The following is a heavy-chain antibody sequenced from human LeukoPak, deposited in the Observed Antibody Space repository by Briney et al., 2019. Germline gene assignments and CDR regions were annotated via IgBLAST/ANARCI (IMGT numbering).Heavy chain of an antibody. D-gene: IGHD1-26*01. Sequence: SETLSLTCTVSGGSISSYYWGWIRQPPGKGPEWIGYISYTGSTNYNPSLKSRATISLDTSKNQCSLRLTSVPAADTAVYYCARYSGTYFPLYYFDYWGQGTLVTVSS. CDR3: ARYSGTYFPLYYFDY. J-gene: IGHJ4*02. CDR1: GGSISSYY. CDR2: ISYTGST. V-gene: IGHV4-59*01.